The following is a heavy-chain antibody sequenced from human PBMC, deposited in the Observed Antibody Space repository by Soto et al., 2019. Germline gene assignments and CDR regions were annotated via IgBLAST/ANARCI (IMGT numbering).Heavy chain of an antibody. CDR2: IGTGTRTT. D-gene: IGHD5-18*01. CDR3: ARSYSYGFGY. Sequence: EVQLVEPGGGLVQPGGSLRLSCAASGFLLSSYSMSWVCQAPGKGLEWVSYIGTGTRTTYYADSVKGRFTISRDNGKNSLFLQMNSLRAEDTALYYCARSYSYGFGYWGQGTLVTVSS. CDR1: GFLLSSYS. V-gene: IGHV3-48*01. J-gene: IGHJ4*02.